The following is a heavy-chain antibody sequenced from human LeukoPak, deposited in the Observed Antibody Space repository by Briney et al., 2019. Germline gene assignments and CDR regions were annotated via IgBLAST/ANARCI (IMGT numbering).Heavy chain of an antibody. CDR3: ARDLIKQQLVARPDY. CDR2: INHSGST. Sequence: SETLSLTCAVYGGSFSGYYWSWIRQPPGKGLEWIGEINHSGSTNYNPSLKSRVTISVDTSKNQFSLKLSSVTAADTAVYYCARDLIKQQLVARPDYWGQGTLVTVSS. CDR1: GGSFSGYY. D-gene: IGHD6-13*01. J-gene: IGHJ4*02. V-gene: IGHV4-34*01.